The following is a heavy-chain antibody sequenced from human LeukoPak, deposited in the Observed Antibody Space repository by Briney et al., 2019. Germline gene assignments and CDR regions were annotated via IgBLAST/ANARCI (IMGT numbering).Heavy chain of an antibody. J-gene: IGHJ6*03. V-gene: IGHV3-7*03. Sequence: PGGSLRLSCAASGFTLSSYWRSWVRRAPGKWLECVARIKQEGSENYYVDSVKSRFTISRDHANYFLYLQMNSLSAEDTAVYYCAKNGDRGAYCSGGTCYPYYYYYMDVWGKGTTVTISS. D-gene: IGHD2-15*01. CDR3: AKNGDRGAYCSGGTCYPYYYYYMDV. CDR1: GFTLSSYW. CDR2: IKQEGSEN.